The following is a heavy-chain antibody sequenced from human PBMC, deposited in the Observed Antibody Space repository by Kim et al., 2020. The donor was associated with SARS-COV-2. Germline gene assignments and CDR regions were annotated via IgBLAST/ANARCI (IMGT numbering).Heavy chain of an antibody. D-gene: IGHD3-10*01. V-gene: IGHV3-7*03. J-gene: IGHJ4*02. Sequence: GGSLRLSCAASGFTFSNDWMNWVRQVPGKGLEWVANINQDGSDIYYVDSVKGRVTISRDNAKNSVYLQMDSLRAEDTAVYYCVGTDYNYWGQGTLVTVSS. CDR2: INQDGSDI. CDR1: GFTFSNDW. CDR3: VGTDYNY.